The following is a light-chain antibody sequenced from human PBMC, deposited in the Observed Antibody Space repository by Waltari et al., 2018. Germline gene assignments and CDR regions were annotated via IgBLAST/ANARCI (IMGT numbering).Light chain of an antibody. CDR2: GAS. Sequence: DIQMTQSPSSLSASVGDRVTITCRASQTINSYLAWFQQRPGRVPKLLIYGASSLESGVPSRFSGSGSGTEFTLTISSLQSEDFATYYCQQHNSHPFTFGPGTKLDVK. CDR1: QTINSY. J-gene: IGKJ3*01. V-gene: IGKV1-17*03. CDR3: QQHNSHPFT.